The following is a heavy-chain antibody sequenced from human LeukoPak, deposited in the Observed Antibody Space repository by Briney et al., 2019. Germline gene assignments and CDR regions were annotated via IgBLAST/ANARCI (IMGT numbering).Heavy chain of an antibody. D-gene: IGHD5-18*01. V-gene: IGHV3-23*01. CDR1: GFTFSSYA. CDR2: ISISGGST. J-gene: IGHJ4*02. Sequence: PGGSLRLSCAASGFTFSSYAMSWVRQAPGKGLEWVSAISISGGSTYYADSVKGRFTISRDNSKNTLYLQMNNLRAEDTAVYYCATDPRRGYSYNWGQGTLVTVSS. CDR3: ATDPRRGYSYN.